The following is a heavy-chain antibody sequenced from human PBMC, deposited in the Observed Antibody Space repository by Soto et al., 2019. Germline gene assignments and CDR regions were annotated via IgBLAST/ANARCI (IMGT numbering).Heavy chain of an antibody. CDR1: GFTFSDYW. D-gene: IGHD3-10*01. Sequence: EVQLVESGGGLVQPGGSLRLSCAASGFTFSDYWIHWVRQAPGKGLVWVSRIKFDGSSANSADSVKGRFTISRDNARDTVYLQMNSLRAEDTAVYYCARGVRGHYGFDVWGQGTMVTVSS. V-gene: IGHV3-74*01. J-gene: IGHJ3*01. CDR2: IKFDGSSA. CDR3: ARGVRGHYGFDV.